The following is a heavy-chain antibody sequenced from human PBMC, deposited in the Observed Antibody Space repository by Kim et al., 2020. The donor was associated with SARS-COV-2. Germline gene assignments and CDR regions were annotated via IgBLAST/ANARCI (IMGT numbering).Heavy chain of an antibody. CDR1: GFTFSSYA. CDR3: VVSWYYYDSSGQFDY. D-gene: IGHD3-22*01. Sequence: GGSLRLSCAASGFTFSSYAMSWVRQAPGKGLEWVSAISGSGGSTYYADSVKGRFTISRDNSKNTLYLQMNSLRAEDTAVYYCVVSWYYYDSSGQFDYWGQGTLVTVSS. V-gene: IGHV3-23*01. J-gene: IGHJ4*02. CDR2: ISGSGGST.